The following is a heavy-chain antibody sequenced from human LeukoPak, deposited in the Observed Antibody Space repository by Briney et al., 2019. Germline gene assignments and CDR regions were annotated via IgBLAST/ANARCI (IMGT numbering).Heavy chain of an antibody. CDR2: IIPIFGTA. CDR1: GGTFSSYA. J-gene: IGHJ5*02. Sequence: AVKVPCKASGGTFSSYAISWVRQAPGQGREWMGGIIPIFGTANYAQKFQGRVTITTDESTSTAYMELSSLRSEDTAVYYCARDIVGANNWFDPWGQGPLVTVSS. D-gene: IGHD1-26*01. CDR3: ARDIVGANNWFDP. V-gene: IGHV1-69*05.